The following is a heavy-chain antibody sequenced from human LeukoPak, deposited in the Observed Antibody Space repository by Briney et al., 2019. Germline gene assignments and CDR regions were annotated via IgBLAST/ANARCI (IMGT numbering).Heavy chain of an antibody. CDR2: ISWDGGST. CDR1: GFTFDDYA. J-gene: IGHJ4*02. Sequence: PGGSLRLSCAASGFTFDDYAMHWVRQAPGKGLEWVSLISWDGGSTYYADSVKGRFTISRDNPKNTMNLQMNSLRVEDTAVYYCAKDLTTVTSQGDFWGQGTLLTVSS. V-gene: IGHV3-43D*03. CDR3: AKDLTTVTSQGDF. D-gene: IGHD4-17*01.